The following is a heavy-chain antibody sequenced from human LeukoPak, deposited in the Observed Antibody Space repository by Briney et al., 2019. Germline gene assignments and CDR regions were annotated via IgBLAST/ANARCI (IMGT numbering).Heavy chain of an antibody. CDR2: IYTSGST. D-gene: IGHD6-19*01. CDR3: ARDPSKAGTDWFDP. J-gene: IGHJ5*02. Sequence: SSETLSLTCTVSGGSISSYYWSWIRQPAGKGLEWIGRIYTSGSTNYNPSLKSRVTMSVDTSKNQFSLKLSSVTAVDTAVYYCARDPSKAGTDWFDPWGQGTLVTVSS. CDR1: GGSISSYY. V-gene: IGHV4-4*07.